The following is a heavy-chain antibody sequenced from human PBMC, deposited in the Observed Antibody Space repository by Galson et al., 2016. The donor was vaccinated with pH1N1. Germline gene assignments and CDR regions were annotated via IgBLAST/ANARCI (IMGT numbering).Heavy chain of an antibody. CDR3: ARRYFDL. Sequence: SLRLSCAASGFIFSDYWMHWVRQAPGKGLEWVAITRQDGSEKYYVDSVKGRFTISRDNAKNSLYLQMNSLRAEDTAVYYCARRYFDLWGRGTLVTVSS. CDR2: TRQDGSEK. J-gene: IGHJ2*01. V-gene: IGHV3-7*01. CDR1: GFIFSDYW.